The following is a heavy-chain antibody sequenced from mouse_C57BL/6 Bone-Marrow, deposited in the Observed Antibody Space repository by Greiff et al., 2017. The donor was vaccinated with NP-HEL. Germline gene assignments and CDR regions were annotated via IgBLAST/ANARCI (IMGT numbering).Heavy chain of an antibody. V-gene: IGHV1-80*01. Sequence: VKVVESGAELVKPGASVKISCKASGYAFSSYWMNWVKQRPGKGLEWIGQIYPGDGDTNYNGKFKGKATLTADKSSSTAYMQLSSLTSEDSAVYFCARRAFYYDYDGFAYWGQGTLVTVSA. CDR3: ARRAFYYDYDGFAY. J-gene: IGHJ3*01. CDR1: GYAFSSYW. CDR2: IYPGDGDT. D-gene: IGHD2-4*01.